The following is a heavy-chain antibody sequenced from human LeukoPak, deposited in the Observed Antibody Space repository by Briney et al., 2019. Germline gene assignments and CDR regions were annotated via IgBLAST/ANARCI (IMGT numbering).Heavy chain of an antibody. V-gene: IGHV7-4-1*02. CDR3: ARDYYDSSGYYDEGSFDP. Sequence: ASVKVSCKASGYTFTGYYMHWVRQAPGQGLEWMGWINTNTGNPTYAQGFTGRFVFSLDTSVSTAYLQISSLKAEDTAVYYCARDYYDSSGYYDEGSFDPWGQGTLVTVSS. D-gene: IGHD3-22*01. CDR1: GYTFTGYY. CDR2: INTNTGNP. J-gene: IGHJ5*02.